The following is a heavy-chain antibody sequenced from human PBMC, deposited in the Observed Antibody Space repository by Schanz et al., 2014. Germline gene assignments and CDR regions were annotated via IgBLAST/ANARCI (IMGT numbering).Heavy chain of an antibody. D-gene: IGHD2-2*02. CDR1: GGTFSRLT. V-gene: IGHV1-69*02. J-gene: IGHJ6*03. CDR2: IIPSLGLA. CDR3: AGTYCSSTSCYTGYYYMDV. Sequence: QVQLVQSGAEVKKPGSSVKVSCTASGGTFSRLTFSWVRQAPGQGLEWMGRIIPSLGLAKYEQKFQDKVTITADTSTTTAYMELSGLRSEDTAVYYCAGTYCSSTSCYTGYYYMDVWGKGTTVTVSS.